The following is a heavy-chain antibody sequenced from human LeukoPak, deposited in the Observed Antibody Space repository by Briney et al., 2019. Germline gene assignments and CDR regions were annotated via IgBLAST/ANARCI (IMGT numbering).Heavy chain of an antibody. J-gene: IGHJ4*02. CDR2: ISYDGRVK. V-gene: IGHV3-30*03. Sequence: GGSLRLSCAASGFTFSSYGMHWVRQAPAKGLELVAFISYDGRVKYYAASVKGRFTIPRDNPKDTLYLQMNSLRAADTAVYYCARVGADGSGFLFDYWGQGTLVTVSS. CDR3: ARVGADGSGFLFDY. D-gene: IGHD3-10*01. CDR1: GFTFSSYG.